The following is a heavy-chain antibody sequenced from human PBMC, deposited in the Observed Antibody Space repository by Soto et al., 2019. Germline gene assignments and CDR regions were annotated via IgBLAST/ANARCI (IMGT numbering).Heavy chain of an antibody. D-gene: IGHD3-22*01. CDR1: GFTFSIYT. V-gene: IGHV3-23*01. J-gene: IGHJ4*02. CDR3: AKGYYDSSGFFDY. Sequence: EVQLLESGGGLVQPGGSLRLSCAASGFTFSIYTMSWVRQAPGKGLEWVSAISGSGGSTYYADSVKGRFTISRDNSKNTLYLQMNSLRAEDTAVYYCAKGYYDSSGFFDYWGQGTLVTVSS. CDR2: ISGSGGST.